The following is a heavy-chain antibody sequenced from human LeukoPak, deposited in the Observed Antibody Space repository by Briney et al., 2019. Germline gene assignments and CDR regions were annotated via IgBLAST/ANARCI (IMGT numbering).Heavy chain of an antibody. CDR1: GYTFTSYY. J-gene: IGHJ4*02. CDR3: ARDYSTYIVATGKPLDY. Sequence: ASVKVSCKASGYTFTSYYMHWVRQAPGQGLERMGIINPSGGSTSYAQKFQGRVTMTRDTSTSTVYMELSSLRSEDTAVYYCARDYSTYIVATGKPLDYWGQGTLVTVSS. D-gene: IGHD5-12*01. V-gene: IGHV1-46*01. CDR2: INPSGGST.